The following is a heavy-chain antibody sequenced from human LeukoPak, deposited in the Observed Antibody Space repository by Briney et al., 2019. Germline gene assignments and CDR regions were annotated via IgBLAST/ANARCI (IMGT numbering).Heavy chain of an antibody. CDR3: ARSKDILTGYCFDY. V-gene: IGHV4-39*07. J-gene: IGHJ4*02. CDR2: IYYSGNT. Sequence: SETLSLTCSVSGGSIRSTTYYWGWIRQPPAKGLEWIGSIYYSGNTYYSPSLMSRVTISVDTSKNQFSLKLSSVTAADTAVYYCARSKDILTGYCFDYWGQGTLVTVSS. CDR1: GGSIRSTTYY. D-gene: IGHD3-9*01.